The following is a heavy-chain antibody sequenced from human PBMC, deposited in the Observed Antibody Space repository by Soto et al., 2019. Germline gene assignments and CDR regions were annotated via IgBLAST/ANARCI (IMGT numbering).Heavy chain of an antibody. CDR2: IDPSDSYT. V-gene: IGHV5-10-1*01. CDR1: GYSFTSYW. CDR3: ARPLYGSGSTVVGADV. Sequence: PGESLKISCKCSGYSFTSYWISLVRQMPGKGLEWMGRIDPSDSYTNYSPSFQGHVTISADKSISTAYLQWSSLKASDTAMYYCARPLYGSGSTVVGADVWGQGTTVTVSS. D-gene: IGHD3-10*01. J-gene: IGHJ6*02.